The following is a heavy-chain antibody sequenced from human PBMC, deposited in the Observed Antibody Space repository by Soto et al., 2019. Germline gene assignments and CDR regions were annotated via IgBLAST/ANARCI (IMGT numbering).Heavy chain of an antibody. J-gene: IGHJ3*02. CDR1: GYTLTELS. CDR2: FDPEDGET. D-gene: IGHD4-17*01. V-gene: IGHV1-24*01. Sequence: ASVKVSCKVSGYTLTELSMHWVRQAPGKGLEWMGGFDPEDGETIYAQKFQGRVTMTEDTSTDTAYIELSSLRSEDTAVYYCATDRGMTTVVKAAGAFDIWGQGTMVTVSS. CDR3: ATDRGMTTVVKAAGAFDI.